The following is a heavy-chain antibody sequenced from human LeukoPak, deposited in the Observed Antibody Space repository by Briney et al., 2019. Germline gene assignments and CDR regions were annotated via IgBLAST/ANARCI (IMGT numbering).Heavy chain of an antibody. D-gene: IGHD6-13*01. CDR1: GYTFTSHG. J-gene: IGHJ5*02. V-gene: IGHV1-18*01. Sequence: GASVKVSCKASGYTFTSHGISWVRQAPGQGLEWMGWISAYNGNTNNAQKLQGRVTMTTDTPTSTAYMELRSLRSDDTAVYYCARDRGWTSSSQGWFDPWGQGTLVTVSS. CDR2: ISAYNGNT. CDR3: ARDRGWTSSSQGWFDP.